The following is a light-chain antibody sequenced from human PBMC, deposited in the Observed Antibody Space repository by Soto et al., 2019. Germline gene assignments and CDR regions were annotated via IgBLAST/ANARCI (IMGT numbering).Light chain of an antibody. J-gene: IGKJ2*01. CDR3: QQRSNWPPEFT. CDR1: QSITSY. V-gene: IGKV3-11*01. CDR2: DAV. Sequence: EIVLTQSPAYLSLTPGERVTLSCRASQSITSYLAWYQKKPGQTPRLLIYDAVNRATGVPDRFSGGGSGTDSTLTISSLEAEDSAVYYCQQRSNWPPEFTFGQGTRVEIK.